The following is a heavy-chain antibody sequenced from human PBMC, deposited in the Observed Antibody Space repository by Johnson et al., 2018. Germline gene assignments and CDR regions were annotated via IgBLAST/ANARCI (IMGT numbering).Heavy chain of an antibody. Sequence: VQLVETGGGVVQPGRSLRLSCAASGFSFSSYVMHWVRQAPGKGLEWVAVIWYDGSNKYYADSVKGRFTISRDNSKNTLYLQMNSLRAEDTAVYYCARDSTYYYDSSGYYYWYYYMDVWGKGTTVTVSS. CDR2: IWYDGSNK. V-gene: IGHV3-33*01. J-gene: IGHJ6*03. D-gene: IGHD3-22*01. CDR1: GFSFSSYV. CDR3: ARDSTYYYDSSGYYYWYYYMDV.